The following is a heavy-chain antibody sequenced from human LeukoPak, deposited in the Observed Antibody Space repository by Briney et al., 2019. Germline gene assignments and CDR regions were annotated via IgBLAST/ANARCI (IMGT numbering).Heavy chain of an antibody. CDR2: INHNGST. Sequence: SETLSLTCAVYGGSFSSYYWSWIRQPPGEGLEWIGDINHNGSTNYNPSPKSRVTISVNKSKNQISLKLSSVTAADTAVYYCARNLGAARPEWFDPWGQGTLVTVSS. D-gene: IGHD6-6*01. J-gene: IGHJ5*02. CDR1: GGSFSSYY. V-gene: IGHV4-34*01. CDR3: ARNLGAARPEWFDP.